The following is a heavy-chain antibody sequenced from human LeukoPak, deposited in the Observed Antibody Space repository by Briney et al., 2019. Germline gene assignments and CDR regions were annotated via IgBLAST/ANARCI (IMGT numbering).Heavy chain of an antibody. J-gene: IGHJ4*02. CDR3: ARGKYYYDSSGYYFYYFDY. D-gene: IGHD3-22*01. CDR2: IIPIFGTA. Sequence: GASVKVSCKASGYTFSDYYMHWVRQAPGQGLEWMGGIIPIFGTANYAQKFQGRVTITTDESTSTAYMELSSLRSEDTAVYYCARGKYYYDSSGYYFYYFDYWGQGTLVTVSS. CDR1: GYTFSDYY. V-gene: IGHV1-69*05.